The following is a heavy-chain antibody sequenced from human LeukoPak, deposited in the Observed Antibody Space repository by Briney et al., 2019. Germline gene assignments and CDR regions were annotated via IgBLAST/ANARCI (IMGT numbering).Heavy chain of an antibody. CDR3: ARDGGDGYDIFFFDY. CDR1: GFTVSTNY. V-gene: IGHV3-53*01. D-gene: IGHD5-24*01. J-gene: IGHJ4*02. Sequence: PGGSLRLSCAASGFTVSTNYMSWDRQAPGKGLEWVSVIYSGGSTYYADSVKGRFTIPRDNSKNTLYLQMNSLRAEDTAVYYCARDGGDGYDIFFFDYWGQGTPVTVSS. CDR2: IYSGGST.